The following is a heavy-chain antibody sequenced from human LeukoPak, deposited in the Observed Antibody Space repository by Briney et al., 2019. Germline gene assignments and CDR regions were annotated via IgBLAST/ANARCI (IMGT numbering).Heavy chain of an antibody. CDR2: ISGSGGRT. J-gene: IGHJ4*02. CDR3: AKDRSGPTIDY. Sequence: GGSLRVSCAASGFTFSSYAMSWVRQAPGEGLEWVSAISGSGGRTYYADSVRGRVPISRDNPKNTLYLQMNSLRAEDPAVYSCAKDRSGPTIDYWGQGTLVTVSS. V-gene: IGHV3-23*01. D-gene: IGHD3-16*02. CDR1: GFTFSSYA.